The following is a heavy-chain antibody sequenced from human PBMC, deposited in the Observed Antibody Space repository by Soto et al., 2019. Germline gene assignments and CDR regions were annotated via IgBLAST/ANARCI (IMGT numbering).Heavy chain of an antibody. D-gene: IGHD2-21*01. Sequence: EVQLVESXGGLVKPGGSLRLSCAASGFTFSDYTMNWVRQAPGKGLECVSSTTSSSIYTYYADSVKGRFTISRDNAKSSLYLQMNGLRAEDTAVYYCARVRREGIAIAKMDVWGQGTTVTVSS. CDR1: GFTFSDYT. CDR3: ARVRREGIAIAKMDV. V-gene: IGHV3-21*01. J-gene: IGHJ6*02. CDR2: TTSSSIYT.